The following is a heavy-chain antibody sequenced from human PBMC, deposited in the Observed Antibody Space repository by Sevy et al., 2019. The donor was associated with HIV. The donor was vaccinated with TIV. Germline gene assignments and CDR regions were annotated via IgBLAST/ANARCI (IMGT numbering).Heavy chain of an antibody. D-gene: IGHD5-18*01. Sequence: GGSLRLSCAASGFTVNSNYMTWVRQAPGKGLEGVSVIHSDDTTYHADSVKERLTISRDNFKNTRYLHMSSLRAEDTAVYYCARGKSGYGYALNYWGQGTLVTVSS. J-gene: IGHJ4*02. CDR2: IHSDDTT. CDR3: ARGKSGYGYALNY. CDR1: GFTVNSNY. V-gene: IGHV3-66*01.